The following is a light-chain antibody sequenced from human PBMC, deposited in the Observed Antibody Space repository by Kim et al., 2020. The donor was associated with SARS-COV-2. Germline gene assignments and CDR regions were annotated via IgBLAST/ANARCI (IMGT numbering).Light chain of an antibody. CDR1: SGDVGAYDS. Sequence: GQSITISGTGTSGDVGAYDSVSWYRQHPGTAPNVMLYLVNHRPSGVSNRFSGSKSGNTASLSISGLQAEDEADYYCSSYTSSNTYVFGTGTKVTVL. J-gene: IGLJ1*01. CDR2: LVN. V-gene: IGLV2-14*03. CDR3: SSYTSSNTYV.